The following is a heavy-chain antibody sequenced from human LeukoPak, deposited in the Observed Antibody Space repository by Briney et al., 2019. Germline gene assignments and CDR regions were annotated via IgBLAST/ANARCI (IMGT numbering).Heavy chain of an antibody. J-gene: IGHJ4*02. CDR3: ARDIGSSGYYDY. D-gene: IGHD3-22*01. Sequence: SETLSLTCTVSGGSISSGSYYWSWIRQPPGKGLEWIGYIYYSGSTNYNPSLKSRVTISVDTSKNQFSLKLSSVTAADTAVYYCARDIGSSGYYDYWGQGTLVTVSS. CDR2: IYYSGST. V-gene: IGHV4-61*01. CDR1: GGSISSGSYY.